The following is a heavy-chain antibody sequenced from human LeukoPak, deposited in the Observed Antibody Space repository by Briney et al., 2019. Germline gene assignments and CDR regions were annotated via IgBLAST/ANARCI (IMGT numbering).Heavy chain of an antibody. CDR2: MNPNSGNK. D-gene: IGHD6-19*01. V-gene: IGHV1-8*01. J-gene: IGHJ6*03. Sequence: ASVTVSCKASGYSFTNFDINWVRQATGQGLEWMGWMNPNSGNKVYAQKFQGRVTMTMNTSITTAYMELSSLRSEDTAVYYCARGPQWRGDYYYMDVWGRGTTVTVSS. CDR3: ARGPQWRGDYYYMDV. CDR1: GYSFTNFD.